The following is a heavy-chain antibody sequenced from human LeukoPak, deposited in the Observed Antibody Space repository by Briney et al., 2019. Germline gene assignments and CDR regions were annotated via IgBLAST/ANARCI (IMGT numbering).Heavy chain of an antibody. CDR1: GYTFITYA. Sequence: ASVKVSCKASGYTFITYAMHWVRQAPGQRLEWMGWINAGNGNTKYSQKFQGRVTITRDTSASTAYMELSSLRSDDTAVYYCAAEIYGGNTDCCTFDFWGPGTPVTVSS. V-gene: IGHV1-3*01. J-gene: IGHJ3*01. CDR3: AAEIYGGNTDCCTFDF. CDR2: INAGNGNT. D-gene: IGHD4-23*01.